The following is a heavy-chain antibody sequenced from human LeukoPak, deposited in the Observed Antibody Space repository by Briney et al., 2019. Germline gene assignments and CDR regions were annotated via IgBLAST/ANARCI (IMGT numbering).Heavy chain of an antibody. CDR2: ISTYNGDT. CDR1: GYTFTSYG. CDR3: AREGLGELTLDY. J-gene: IGHJ4*02. V-gene: IGHV1-18*01. D-gene: IGHD3-16*01. Sequence: ASVKVSCEASGYTFTSYGISWVRQAPGQGLEWMGWISTYNGDTNYAQKLQGRVTMTTDTSTSTAYMELRSLRSDDTAVYYCAREGLGELTLDYWGQGTLVTVSS.